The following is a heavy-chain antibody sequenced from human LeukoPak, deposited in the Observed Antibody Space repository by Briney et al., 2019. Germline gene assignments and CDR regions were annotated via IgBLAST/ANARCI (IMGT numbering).Heavy chain of an antibody. CDR2: ISYDGSNK. J-gene: IGHJ4*02. Sequence: GRSLRLSCAASGFTFSSYGMPWVRQAPGKGLEWVAVISYDGSNKYYADSVKGRFTISRDNSKNTLYLQMNSLRAEDTAVYYCAGPYNTAMVHWGQGTLVTVSS. CDR3: AGPYNTAMVH. CDR1: GFTFSSYG. V-gene: IGHV3-30*03. D-gene: IGHD5-18*01.